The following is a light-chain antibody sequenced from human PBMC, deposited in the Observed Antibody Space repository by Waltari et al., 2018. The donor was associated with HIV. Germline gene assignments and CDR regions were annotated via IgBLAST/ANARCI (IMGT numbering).Light chain of an antibody. Sequence: INRKSSQSLLYSSTNKNYLAWYQQKPGQPPKLLLYWASTRESGVPDRFSGSGSGTDFTLTIDSLRAEDVAVYYCQQYYSTQYSFGQGTKLEIK. V-gene: IGKV4-1*01. CDR2: WAS. CDR1: QSLLYSSTNKNY. CDR3: QQYYSTQYS. J-gene: IGKJ2*03.